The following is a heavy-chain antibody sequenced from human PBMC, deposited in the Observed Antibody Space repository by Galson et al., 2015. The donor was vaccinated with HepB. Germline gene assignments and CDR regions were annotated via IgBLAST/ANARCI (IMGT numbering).Heavy chain of an antibody. V-gene: IGHV3-30*18. Sequence: SLRLSCAASGFTFSSYSMHWVRQAPGKGLEWVAVISYDESNKYYADSVKGRFTISRDNSKNTLYLQMNSLRAEDTAVHYCAKALRVGWVGAIHYWGQGTLVTVSS. CDR3: AKALRVGWVGAIHY. J-gene: IGHJ4*02. CDR1: GFTFSSYS. D-gene: IGHD1-26*01. CDR2: ISYDESNK.